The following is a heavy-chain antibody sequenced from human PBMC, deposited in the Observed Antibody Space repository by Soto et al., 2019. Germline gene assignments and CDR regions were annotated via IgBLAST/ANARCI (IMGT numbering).Heavy chain of an antibody. D-gene: IGHD3-3*01. J-gene: IGHJ4*02. Sequence: SETLSLTCTVSGGSISSYYWSWIRQPPGKGLEWIGYIYYSGSTYYNPSLKSRVTISVDTSKNQFSLKLSSVTAADTAVYYCARGPPEGYDETYYFDYWGQGTLVTLSS. CDR1: GGSISSYY. V-gene: IGHV4-30-4*01. CDR3: ARGPPEGYDETYYFDY. CDR2: IYYSGST.